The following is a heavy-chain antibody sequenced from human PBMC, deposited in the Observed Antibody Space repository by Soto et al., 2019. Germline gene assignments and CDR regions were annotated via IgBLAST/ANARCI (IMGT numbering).Heavy chain of an antibody. J-gene: IGHJ4*02. CDR3: VKDYGRNWNYVFDF. V-gene: IGHV3-64D*08. Sequence: GGSLRLSCSPSGFTFKNFAMHWLRQAPGKGLDYVSSISGNGGATHHADSVKGRFTISRDNSKNILFLQMSSLRPEDTALYYCVKDYGRNWNYVFDFWGQGTLVTVSS. CDR2: ISGNGGAT. CDR1: GFTFKNFA. D-gene: IGHD1-7*01.